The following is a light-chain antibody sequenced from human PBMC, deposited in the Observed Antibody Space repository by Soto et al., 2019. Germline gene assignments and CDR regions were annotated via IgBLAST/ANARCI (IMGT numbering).Light chain of an antibody. CDR1: SSDVGAYNY. J-gene: IGLJ3*02. V-gene: IGLV2-8*01. Sequence: QSALTQPPSASGSPGQSVTISCTGTSSDVGAYNYVSWYQQYPGKAPKLMIYEVSKRPSGVPDRFSGSKSGKTASLTVSGLQHEDEADYYCTSYAGSNLWVFGGGTKLTVL. CDR3: TSYAGSNLWV. CDR2: EVS.